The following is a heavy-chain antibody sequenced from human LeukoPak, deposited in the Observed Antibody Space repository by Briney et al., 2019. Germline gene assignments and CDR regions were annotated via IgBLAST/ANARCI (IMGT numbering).Heavy chain of an antibody. Sequence: GSSVKVSCKASGGTFSIYAISWVRQAPGQGLEWMGGIIPIFGTANYAQKFQGRVTITADESTSTAYMELSSLRSEDTAVYYCARENSRLEGNWFDPWGQGTLVTVSS. CDR3: ARENSRLEGNWFDP. CDR2: IIPIFGTA. CDR1: GGTFSIYA. V-gene: IGHV1-69*01. D-gene: IGHD2-21*01. J-gene: IGHJ5*02.